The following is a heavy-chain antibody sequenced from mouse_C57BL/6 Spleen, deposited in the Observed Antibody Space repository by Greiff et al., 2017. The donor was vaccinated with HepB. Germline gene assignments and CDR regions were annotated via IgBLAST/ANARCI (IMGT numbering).Heavy chain of an antibody. D-gene: IGHD4-1*02. CDR1: GYTFTSYW. J-gene: IGHJ1*03. CDR3: AISTGIWYFDV. Sequence: VQLQQSGAELVMPGASVKLSCKASGYTFTSYWMHWVKQRPGQGLEWIGEIDPSDSYTNYNQKFKGKSTLTVDNSSSTAYIQLSSLASEDSAVYYCAISTGIWYFDVWGTGTTVTVSS. V-gene: IGHV1-69*01. CDR2: IDPSDSYT.